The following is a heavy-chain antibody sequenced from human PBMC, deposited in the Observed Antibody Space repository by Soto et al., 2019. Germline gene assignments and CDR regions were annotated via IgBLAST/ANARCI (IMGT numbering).Heavy chain of an antibody. D-gene: IGHD3-10*01. J-gene: IGHJ5*02. Sequence: SETLSLTCTVSGGSISSSSYYWGWIRQPPGKGLEWIGSIYYSGSTYYNPSLKSRVTISVDTSKNQFSLKLSSVTAADTAVYYCARRFYGSGSYYNLFSWFDPWGQGTLVNVSS. V-gene: IGHV4-39*01. CDR2: IYYSGST. CDR3: ARRFYGSGSYYNLFSWFDP. CDR1: GGSISSSSYY.